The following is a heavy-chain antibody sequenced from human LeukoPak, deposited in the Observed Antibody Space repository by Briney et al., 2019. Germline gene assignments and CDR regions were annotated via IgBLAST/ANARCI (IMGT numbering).Heavy chain of an antibody. D-gene: IGHD6-13*01. CDR2: NSPTGGAV. CDR1: GFTFRDYY. V-gene: IGHV3-11*01. J-gene: IGHJ4*02. CDR3: AKDILAAGLFFDY. Sequence: PGGSLRLSCAASGFTFRDYYMGWIRQAPGKGLEWVSYNSPTGGAVYYADSVKGRFTISRDNGQNSLYLQMNGLRAEDTALYYCAKDILAAGLFFDYWGQGTLVTVSS.